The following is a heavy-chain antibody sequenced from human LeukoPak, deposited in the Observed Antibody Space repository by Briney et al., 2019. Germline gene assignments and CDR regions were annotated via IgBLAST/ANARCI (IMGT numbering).Heavy chain of an antibody. Sequence: SVKVSCKASGGTFSSYAISWVRQAPGQGLEWMGRIFPIFGTANYAQKFQGRVTITTDESTSTAYMELSSLRSEDTAVYYCASVEQWLDAFDIWGQGTMVTVSS. CDR3: ASVEQWLDAFDI. V-gene: IGHV1-69*05. CDR2: IFPIFGTA. CDR1: GGTFSSYA. D-gene: IGHD6-19*01. J-gene: IGHJ3*02.